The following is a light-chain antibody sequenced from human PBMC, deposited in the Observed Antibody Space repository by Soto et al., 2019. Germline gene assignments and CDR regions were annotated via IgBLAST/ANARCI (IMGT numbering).Light chain of an antibody. J-gene: IGLJ7*01. CDR3: AAWDDSLSGAV. Sequence: QSVLTQPPSVSGAPGQRVTISCTGSSSNIGAGYDVHWYQHRPGTAPKLLIFGNSNRPSGVPDRFSGSKSGTSASLAISGLRSEDEADYYCAAWDDSLSGAVFGGGTQLTVL. V-gene: IGLV1-40*01. CDR2: GNS. CDR1: SSNIGAGYD.